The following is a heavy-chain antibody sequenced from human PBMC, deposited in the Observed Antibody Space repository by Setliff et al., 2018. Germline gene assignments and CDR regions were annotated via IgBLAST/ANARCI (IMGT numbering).Heavy chain of an antibody. D-gene: IGHD3-10*02. CDR1: GGTFRSYG. CDR2: TIPSFGST. J-gene: IGHJ4*02. CDR3: ARYVHFANHFDY. V-gene: IGHV1-69*05. Sequence: ASVKVSCKASGGTFRSYGISWVRQAPGQGLEWMGGTIPSFGSTNYAQKFQDRVTIITDESTSTAYMELSSLRTEDTAVYYCARYVHFANHFDYWGQGTLVTVSS.